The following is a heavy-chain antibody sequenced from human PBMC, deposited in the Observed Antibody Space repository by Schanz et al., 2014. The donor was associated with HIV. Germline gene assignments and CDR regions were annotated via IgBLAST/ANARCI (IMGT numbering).Heavy chain of an antibody. CDR2: TSSDGSGK. V-gene: IGHV3-30*18. CDR3: AKERRERWLPGRGGLDV. CDR1: GFSFSDFA. D-gene: IGHD1-1*01. J-gene: IGHJ6*02. Sequence: QGQLVESGAGVVQPGRSLRLSCAASGFSFSDFALHWVRQAPGRGLAWLALTSSDGSGKFYVDSVKGRFTISRDNSKSILYLQMSSLRREDTAVYYCAKERRERWLPGRGGLDVWGQGTTVAVSS.